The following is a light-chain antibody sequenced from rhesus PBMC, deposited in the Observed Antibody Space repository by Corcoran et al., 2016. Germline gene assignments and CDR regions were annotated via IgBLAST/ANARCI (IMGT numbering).Light chain of an antibody. J-gene: IGKJ2*01. CDR2: TAS. CDR1: QTISTS. Sequence: DIQMTQSPSSLSASAGDRVTITCRASQTISTSLNWYQQKPGKTPKRLIYTASSLESGDPSRFSGSVSGTEFTLTISSLQPEDSATYYCLQYNTNPYSFGQGTKVEIK. CDR3: LQYNTNPYS. V-gene: IGKV1-43*01.